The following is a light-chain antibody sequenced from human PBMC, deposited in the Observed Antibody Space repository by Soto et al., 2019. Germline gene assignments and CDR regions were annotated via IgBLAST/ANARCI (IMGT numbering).Light chain of an antibody. CDR1: QNIIRY. CDR2: AAS. CDR3: QQSYSTPPT. V-gene: IGKV1-39*01. Sequence: DVQMTQSPSSLSASVGDRVTIHCRASQNIIRYLNRYQQKAGKAPKLLIYAASSLQSGVPARFSGSGSGTDFTLTISSLHAEDFATYYCQQSYSTPPTFGQGTKVE. J-gene: IGKJ1*01.